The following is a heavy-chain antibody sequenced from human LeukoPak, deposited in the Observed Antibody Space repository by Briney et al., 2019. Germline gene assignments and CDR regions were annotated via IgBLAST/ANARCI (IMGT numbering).Heavy chain of an antibody. CDR2: IKQDGSEK. J-gene: IGHJ4*02. V-gene: IGHV3-7*01. D-gene: IGHD6-19*01. CDR1: GFTFSSYW. Sequence: GGSLRLSCAASGFTFSSYWMSWVRQAPGKGLEWVANIKQDGSEKYYVDSLKGRFTISRDNAKNSLCLQMNSLTADDTAMYYCARSLRVAVAASYWGQGTLVTVSS. CDR3: ARSLRVAVAASY.